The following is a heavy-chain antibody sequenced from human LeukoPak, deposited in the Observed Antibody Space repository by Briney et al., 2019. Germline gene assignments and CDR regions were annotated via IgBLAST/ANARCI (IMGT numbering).Heavy chain of an antibody. D-gene: IGHD3-9*01. Sequence: GGSLRLSCTASGFTFGDYAMSWFRQAPGKGLEWVGFIRSKAYGGTTEYAASVKGRFTISRDDSKSIAYLQMNSLKTEDTAVYYCTRRYDILTGLAAFDIWGQGTMVTVSS. J-gene: IGHJ3*02. V-gene: IGHV3-49*03. CDR3: TRRYDILTGLAAFDI. CDR2: IRSKAYGGTT. CDR1: GFTFGDYA.